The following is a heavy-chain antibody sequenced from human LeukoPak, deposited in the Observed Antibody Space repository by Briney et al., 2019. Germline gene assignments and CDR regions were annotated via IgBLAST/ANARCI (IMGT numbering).Heavy chain of an antibody. CDR1: GGSFSGYY. D-gene: IGHD1-26*01. V-gene: IGHV4-34*01. CDR3: ARGRSYYNYYYGMDV. CDR2: INHSGST. J-gene: IGHJ6*02. Sequence: SETLSLTCAVYGGSFSGYYWSWIRQPQGKGLEWIGEINHSGSTNYNPSLKSRVTISVDTSKNQFSLKLSSVTAADTAVYYCARGRSYYNYYYGMDVWGQGTTVTVSS.